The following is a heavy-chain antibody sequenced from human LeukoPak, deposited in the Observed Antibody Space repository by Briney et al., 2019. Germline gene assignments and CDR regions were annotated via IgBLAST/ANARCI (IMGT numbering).Heavy chain of an antibody. CDR2: ISSSGSTI. Sequence: PGGSLRLSCVASGFTFSSYEMNWVRQAPGKGLEWVSYISSSGSTIYYADSVKGRFTISRDNAKNSLYLQMNSLRAEDTAIYYCAKDCTPDGLYDIDYWGQGTQVTVSS. CDR3: AKDCTPDGLYDIDY. J-gene: IGHJ4*02. D-gene: IGHD3-9*01. CDR1: GFTFSSYE. V-gene: IGHV3-48*03.